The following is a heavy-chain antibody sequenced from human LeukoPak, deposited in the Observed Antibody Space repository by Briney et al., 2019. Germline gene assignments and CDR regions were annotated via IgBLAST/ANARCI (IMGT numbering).Heavy chain of an antibody. V-gene: IGHV3-23*01. Sequence: GGTLRLSCAASGFTLRNHGMNWVRQAPGKGLEWVSGISPSGDITYYADSVKGRFTISRDNSKNTLYLEVISLTAEDTAVYYCAKDDAWLRFGEWSQGTLVTVSS. CDR2: ISPSGDIT. J-gene: IGHJ4*02. D-gene: IGHD3-10*01. CDR3: AKDDAWLRFGE. CDR1: GFTLRNHG.